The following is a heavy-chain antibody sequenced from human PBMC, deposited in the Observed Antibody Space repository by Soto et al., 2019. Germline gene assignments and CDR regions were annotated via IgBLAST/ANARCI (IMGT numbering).Heavy chain of an antibody. CDR3: ARAAVGGYYYGMDV. CDR1: GGSISSGGYY. V-gene: IGHV4-31*03. J-gene: IGHJ6*02. CDR2: IYYSGST. D-gene: IGHD3-10*01. Sequence: SETLSLTCTVSGGSISSGGYYWSWIRQHPGKGLEWIGYIYYSGSTYYSPSLKSRVTISVDTSKNQFSLKLSSVTAADTAVYYCARAAVGGYYYGMDVWGQGTTVTVSS.